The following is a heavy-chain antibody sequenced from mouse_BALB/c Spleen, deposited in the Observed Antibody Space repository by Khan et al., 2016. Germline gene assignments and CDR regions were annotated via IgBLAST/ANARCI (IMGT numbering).Heavy chain of an antibody. J-gene: IGHJ4*01. Sequence: VQLQQSGPELVKPGASVKVSCKASGYSFTGYFMNWVMQSHGKSLEWIGRINPSNGDTLYNQKFKGKATLTVEKSSTTAHMELRSLASEDSAVYYCAREGGYYGYGSMDYWGQGTSVTVSS. V-gene: IGHV1-20*02. CDR2: INPSNGDT. D-gene: IGHD1-2*01. CDR1: GYSFTGYF. CDR3: AREGGYYGYGSMDY.